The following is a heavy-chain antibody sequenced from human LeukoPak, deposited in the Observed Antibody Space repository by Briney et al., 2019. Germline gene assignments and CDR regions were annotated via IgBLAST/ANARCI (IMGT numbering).Heavy chain of an antibody. D-gene: IGHD6-13*01. CDR3: ARQYSSSLYLSFDP. CDR1: GYSFTSYW. V-gene: IGHV5-51*01. CDR2: IYPGDSDT. J-gene: IGHJ5*02. Sequence: GESLKISCKGSGYSFTSYWIGWVRQTPGKGLGLMGIIYPGDSDTRYSPSFQGQVTISADKSISTAYLQWSSLTASDTAMYYCARQYSSSLYLSFDPWGQGTLVTVSS.